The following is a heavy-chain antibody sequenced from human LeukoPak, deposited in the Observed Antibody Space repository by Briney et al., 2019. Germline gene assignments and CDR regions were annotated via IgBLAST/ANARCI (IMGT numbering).Heavy chain of an antibody. CDR1: GFTFSSYA. Sequence: PGGSLRLSCAASGFTFSSYAMSWDRQAPGKGLEWVSAIRGSGGSTYYADSVKGRFTISRDNSKNTLYLQMNSLRAEDTAVYYCAKDPYCTNSVCYTRKYSSGYYFDYWGQGTLVTVSS. J-gene: IGHJ4*02. CDR2: IRGSGGST. CDR3: AKDPYCTNSVCYTRKYSSGYYFDY. D-gene: IGHD2-8*01. V-gene: IGHV3-23*01.